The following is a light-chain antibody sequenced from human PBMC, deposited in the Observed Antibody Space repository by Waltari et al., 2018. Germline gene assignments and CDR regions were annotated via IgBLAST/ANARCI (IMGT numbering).Light chain of an antibody. CDR2: EGS. Sequence: QSALTQPASVSGSPGQSITISCTGTSSDVGSYTLFSWYQQHPGKAPKLMIYEGSKRPSGVSNRFSGSKSGNTASLTISGLQAEDEADYYCCSYAGSSALFGGGTKLTVL. V-gene: IGLV2-23*01. CDR1: SSDVGSYTL. J-gene: IGLJ2*01. CDR3: CSYAGSSAL.